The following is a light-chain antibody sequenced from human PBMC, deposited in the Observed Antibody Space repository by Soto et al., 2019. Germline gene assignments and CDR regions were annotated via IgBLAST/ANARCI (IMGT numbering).Light chain of an antibody. CDR3: QQYNNWTIT. CDR1: QSVSRN. Sequence: EIMRTKSPATRSLSPEERATLSSRASQSVSRNLAWYQQKPGQAPRLLIYGASTRATGIPARFSVSGSGTEGTLTISSLKYEDFAVYYCQQYNNWTITFWQGTRLEIK. J-gene: IGKJ5*01. V-gene: IGKV3-15*01. CDR2: GAS.